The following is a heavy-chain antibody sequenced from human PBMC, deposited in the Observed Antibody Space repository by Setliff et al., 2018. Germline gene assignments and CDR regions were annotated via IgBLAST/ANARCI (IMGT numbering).Heavy chain of an antibody. D-gene: IGHD6-6*01. CDR2: IYYSGSA. Sequence: SETLSLTCAVSGGYISSYYWSWIRQPPGKGLEWIGYIYYSGSATYNPSLKSRVTMSIDTSKNQFSLKMNPVTAADTAVYYCARDAKGIAAGLIWGQGTLVTVSS. V-gene: IGHV4-59*12. CDR3: ARDAKGIAAGLI. J-gene: IGHJ4*02. CDR1: GGYISSYY.